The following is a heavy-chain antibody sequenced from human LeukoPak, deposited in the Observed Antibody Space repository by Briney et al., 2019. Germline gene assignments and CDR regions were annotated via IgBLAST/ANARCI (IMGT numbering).Heavy chain of an antibody. D-gene: IGHD3-22*01. V-gene: IGHV1-8*01. CDR2: MNPNSGNP. J-gene: IGHJ4*02. CDR3: ARVRFYYDSSGYYSYFDY. CDR1: GYTFTSYD. Sequence: ASVKVSCKASGYTFTSYDINWVRQATGQGLEGMGWMNPNSGNPGYAQNFQGRVTMTRNTSISTAYMELSSLRSEDTAVYYCARVRFYYDSSGYYSYFDYWGQGTLVTVSS.